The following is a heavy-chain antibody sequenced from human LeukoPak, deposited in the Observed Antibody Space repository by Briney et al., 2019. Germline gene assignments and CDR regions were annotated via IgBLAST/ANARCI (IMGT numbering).Heavy chain of an antibody. Sequence: AGGSLRLSCAASGFTFSSYAMSWVRQAPGKGLEWVSAISGSGGSTYYADSVKGRFTISRDNSKNTLYLQMNSLRAEDTAVYYCAKNGGIYDYVWGSCRYYFDYWGQGTLVTVSS. CDR2: ISGSGGST. CDR3: AKNGGIYDYVWGSCRYYFDY. CDR1: GFTFSSYA. J-gene: IGHJ4*02. D-gene: IGHD3-16*02. V-gene: IGHV3-23*01.